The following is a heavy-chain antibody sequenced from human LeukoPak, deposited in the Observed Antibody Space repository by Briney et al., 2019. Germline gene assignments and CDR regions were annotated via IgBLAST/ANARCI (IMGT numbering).Heavy chain of an antibody. CDR1: GFTSSGSA. CDR2: IRSKANSYAT. Sequence: GGSLRLSCAASGFTSSGSAMHWVRQASGKGLEWVGRIRSKANSYATAFAASVRGRFTISRDESKNTAYLQMNSLQTEDTAIYYCATRISVATGAVYWGQGTLVTVSS. CDR3: ATRISVATGAVY. J-gene: IGHJ4*02. D-gene: IGHD1-26*01. V-gene: IGHV3-73*01.